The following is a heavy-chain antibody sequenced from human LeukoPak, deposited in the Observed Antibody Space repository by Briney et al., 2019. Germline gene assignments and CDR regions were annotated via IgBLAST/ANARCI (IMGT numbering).Heavy chain of an antibody. CDR2: IYPGDSDT. J-gene: IGHJ4*02. Sequence: GESLKISCKGSGYSFTSYWIGWVRQMPGKGLEWMGIIYPGDSDTRYSPSFQCQVTVSADKSISTAYLQWSSLKASDTAMYYCRLVGAWNNFDYWGQGTLVTVSS. CDR3: RLVGAWNNFDY. V-gene: IGHV5-51*01. CDR1: GYSFTSYW. D-gene: IGHD1-26*01.